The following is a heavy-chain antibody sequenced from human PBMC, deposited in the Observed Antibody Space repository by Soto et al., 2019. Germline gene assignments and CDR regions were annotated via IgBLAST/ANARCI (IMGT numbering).Heavy chain of an antibody. J-gene: IGHJ4*02. CDR2: VYNDGSA. CDR1: GVSISSGNW. D-gene: IGHD3-22*01. V-gene: IGHV4-4*02. Sequence: LSLTCDVSGVSISSGNWWSWVRQPPGKGLEWIAEVYNDGSANYHPSLESRATISVDRSKNQFSLRLSSVTAADTGKYYCARLVYDSRLNYLYFDHWGQGTLVTVS. CDR3: ARLVYDSRLNYLYFDH.